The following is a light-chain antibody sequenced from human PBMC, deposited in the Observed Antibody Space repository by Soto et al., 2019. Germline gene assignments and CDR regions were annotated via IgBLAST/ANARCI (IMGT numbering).Light chain of an antibody. J-gene: IGKJ2*01. V-gene: IGKV3-20*01. CDR1: ESVRHY. CDR3: QQYGSTPRVT. CDR2: GAS. Sequence: EIVLTQSPATLSLSPGERATLSCRASESVRHYVAWYQQKPGQAPRLLIYGASIRATGIPDRFSGSGSGTDFTLTISTLEPEDFAVYYCQQYGSTPRVTFGQGTKLEIK.